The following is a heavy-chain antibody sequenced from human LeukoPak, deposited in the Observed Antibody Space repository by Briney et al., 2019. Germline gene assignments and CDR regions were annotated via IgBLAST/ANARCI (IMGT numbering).Heavy chain of an antibody. J-gene: IGHJ4*02. V-gene: IGHV4-59*08. D-gene: IGHD6-19*01. CDR2: IHYTGST. CDR1: SGSISYFY. Sequence: PSETLSLTCTVSSGSISYFYWNWIRQPPGKGLEWIGYIHYTGSTNYNPSLKSRVTMSVDTFKNQFSLKLSSVTAADTAVYHCASSSGWYREIDYWGQGTLVTVSS. CDR3: ASSSGWYREIDY.